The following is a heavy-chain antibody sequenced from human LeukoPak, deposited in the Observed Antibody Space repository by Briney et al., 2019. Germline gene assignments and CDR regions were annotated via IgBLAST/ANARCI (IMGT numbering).Heavy chain of an antibody. CDR2: IYYSGST. J-gene: IGHJ6*03. V-gene: IGHV4-59*01. Sequence: SETLSLTCTVSGGSISSYYWRWIRQPPGKGLEWIGYIYYSGSTNYNHSLKRRVTISVDTSKNQFSLKLSSVIAADTAVYYCARTTEGYCSSASCFGFSYSYYMDVWGKGTTVTISS. CDR1: GGSISSYY. D-gene: IGHD2-2*01. CDR3: ARTTEGYCSSASCFGFSYSYYMDV.